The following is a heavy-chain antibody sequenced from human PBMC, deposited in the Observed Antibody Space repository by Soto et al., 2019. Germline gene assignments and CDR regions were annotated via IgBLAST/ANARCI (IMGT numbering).Heavy chain of an antibody. Sequence: QVQLQQWGAGLLKPSETLSLTCAVYGGSFSGYYWSWIRQPPGKGLEWIGEINHSGSTNYNPSLKSRVTISVDTSKNQFSLKLSSVTAADTAVYYCARGRVNLNWFDPWGQGTLVTVSS. CDR2: INHSGST. CDR1: GGSFSGYY. J-gene: IGHJ5*02. V-gene: IGHV4-34*01. CDR3: ARGRVNLNWFDP. D-gene: IGHD6-13*01.